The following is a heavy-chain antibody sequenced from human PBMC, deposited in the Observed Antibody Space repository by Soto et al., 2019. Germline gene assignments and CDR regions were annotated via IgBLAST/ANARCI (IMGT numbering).Heavy chain of an antibody. J-gene: IGHJ4*02. CDR1: GYTFTSCG. V-gene: IGHV1-18*01. D-gene: IGHD3-22*01. CDR3: ARDLHYYDSSGYYWDY. CDR2: ISAYNGNT. Sequence: ASVKFSCKASGYTFTSCGISWVRQAPGQGLEWMGWISAYNGNTNYAQKLQGRVTMTTDTSTSTAYMELRSLRSDDTAVYYGARDLHYYDSSGYYWDYWGQGTLVTVSS.